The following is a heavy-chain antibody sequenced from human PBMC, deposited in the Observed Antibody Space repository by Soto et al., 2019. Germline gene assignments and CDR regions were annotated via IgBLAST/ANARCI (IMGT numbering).Heavy chain of an antibody. J-gene: IGHJ4*02. CDR2: IHSSGTT. V-gene: IGHV4-4*07. Sequence: LSLTCTVSSGSINSFYWSWIRQPAGKGLEWIGRIHSSGTTNYNPSLKSRVTMSVDTSKNQFSLKLTSVTAADTAVYYCARDRIIGTSYSDYWGQGILVTVSS. CDR1: SGSINSFY. CDR3: ARDRIIGTSYSDY. D-gene: IGHD1-7*01.